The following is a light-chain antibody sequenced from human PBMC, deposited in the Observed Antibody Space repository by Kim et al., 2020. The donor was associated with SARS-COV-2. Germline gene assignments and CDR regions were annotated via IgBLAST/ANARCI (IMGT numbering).Light chain of an antibody. Sequence: LSPGERAPLSCRAIQSVSSSYLAWYQQKPGQAPRLLIYGASSRATGIPDRFSGSGSGTDFTLTISRLEPEDFAVYYCQQYGSSLLTFGGGTKLEI. CDR1: QSVSSSY. V-gene: IGKV3-20*01. CDR2: GAS. CDR3: QQYGSSLLT. J-gene: IGKJ4*01.